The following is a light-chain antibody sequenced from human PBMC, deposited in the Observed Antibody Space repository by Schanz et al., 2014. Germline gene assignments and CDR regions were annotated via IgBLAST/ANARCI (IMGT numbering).Light chain of an antibody. CDR1: QSVSSSY. V-gene: IGKV3-20*01. CDR3: QQYVESPGT. J-gene: IGKJ1*01. CDR2: GAS. Sequence: EIVLTQSPGTLSLSPGERATLSCRASQSVSSSYLAWYQHRPGQAPRLLIYGASSRATGIPDRFSGSGSGTDFTLTINRREAEDFAVYYCQQYVESPGTFGQGTRLEI.